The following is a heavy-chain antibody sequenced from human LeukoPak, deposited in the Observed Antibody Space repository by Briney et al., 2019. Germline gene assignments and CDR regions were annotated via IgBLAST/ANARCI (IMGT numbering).Heavy chain of an antibody. V-gene: IGHV4-34*01. CDR2: INHSGST. CDR1: GGSFSGYY. D-gene: IGHD2/OR15-2a*01. J-gene: IGHJ4*02. Sequence: PSETLSLTCAVYGGSFSGYYWSWIRQPPGKGLEWIGEINHSGSTNYNPSLKSRVTISVDTSKNQFSLKLSSVTAADTAVYYCARGFRLFDYRGQGTLVTVSS. CDR3: ARGFRLFDY.